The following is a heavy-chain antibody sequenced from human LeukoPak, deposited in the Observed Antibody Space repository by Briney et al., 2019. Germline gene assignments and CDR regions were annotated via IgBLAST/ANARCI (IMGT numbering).Heavy chain of an antibody. Sequence: PGGSLRLSWAVAGFTVSTYWMHWVRHAPGKGLVWVSRISRDGTSRTYAESVMGRFTISRDSARNTRYLQMDSLRAQDTAVYYCVRGTSRDYGYGGDDPYWGQGTLVSVPS. CDR3: VRGTSRDYGYGGDDPY. CDR1: GFTVSTYW. D-gene: IGHD2-21*02. V-gene: IGHV3-74*01. J-gene: IGHJ4*02. CDR2: ISRDGTSR.